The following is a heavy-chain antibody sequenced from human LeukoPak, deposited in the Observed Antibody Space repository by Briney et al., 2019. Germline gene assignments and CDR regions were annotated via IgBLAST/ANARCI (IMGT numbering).Heavy chain of an antibody. CDR3: AREVGADYYFGY. V-gene: IGHV4-38-2*02. D-gene: IGHD1-26*01. CDR2: IYHSGST. CDR1: GYSISSGYY. J-gene: IGHJ4*02. Sequence: SETLSLTCTVSGYSISSGYYWGWIRQPPGKGLEWIGSIYHSGSTYYNPSLKSRVTISVDTSKNQFSLKLSSVTAADTAVYYCAREVGADYYFGYWGQGTLVTVSS.